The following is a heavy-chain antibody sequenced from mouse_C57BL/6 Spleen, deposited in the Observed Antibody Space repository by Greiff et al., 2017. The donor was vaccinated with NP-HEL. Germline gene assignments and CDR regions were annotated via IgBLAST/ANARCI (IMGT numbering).Heavy chain of an antibody. CDR1: GFTFSDYG. J-gene: IGHJ3*01. CDR3: ARLYYDYLTWFAY. Sequence: EVHLVESGGGLVKPGGSLKLSCAASGFTFSDYGMHWVRQAPEKGLEWVAYISSGSSTIYYADTVKGRFTISRDNAKNTLFLQMTSLRSEDTAMYYCARLYYDYLTWFAYWGQGTLVTVSA. D-gene: IGHD2-4*01. V-gene: IGHV5-17*01. CDR2: ISSGSSTI.